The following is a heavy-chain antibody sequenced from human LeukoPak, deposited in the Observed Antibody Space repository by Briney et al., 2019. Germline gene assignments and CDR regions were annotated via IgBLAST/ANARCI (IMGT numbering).Heavy chain of an antibody. CDR3: ARVGVYAYFDY. Sequence: QSGGSLRLSCAASGFTCSSYSMNWVRQAPGKGLEWVSYISSSRSTIYYADSVKGRFTISRDNDKKSLFLQMNSLRAEDMAVYYCARVGVYAYFDYWGQGTLVTVSS. V-gene: IGHV3-48*01. CDR2: ISSSRSTI. D-gene: IGHD2-8*01. J-gene: IGHJ4*02. CDR1: GFTCSSYS.